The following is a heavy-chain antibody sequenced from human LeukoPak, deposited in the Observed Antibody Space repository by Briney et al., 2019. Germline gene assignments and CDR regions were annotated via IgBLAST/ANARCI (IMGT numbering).Heavy chain of an antibody. J-gene: IGHJ4*02. V-gene: IGHV3-15*04. CDR1: GFPFSNAW. CDR3: TALDGDYAPDY. D-gene: IGHD4-17*01. Sequence: GGSLRLSCAGSGFPFSNAWMSWVRQAPGKGLEWVGRMESKSDGGSTEYAAPGKGRFTISRDDSKNTLYLQINSLKSEDTAVYYCTALDGDYAPDYWGQGTLVTVSS. CDR2: MESKSDGGST.